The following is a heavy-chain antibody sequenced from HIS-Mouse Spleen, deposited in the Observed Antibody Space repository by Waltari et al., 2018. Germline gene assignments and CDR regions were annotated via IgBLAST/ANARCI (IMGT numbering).Heavy chain of an antibody. V-gene: IGHV3-48*01. J-gene: IGHJ4*02. D-gene: IGHD4-4*01. CDR1: GFTFSSYS. Sequence: EVQLVESGGGLVQPGGSLRLSCAASGFTFSSYSMNWVRQAPGKGLELVSYISSSSSTIYYADSVKGRFTISRDNAKNSLYLQMNSLRAEDTAVYYCARDLGEGYSNYYFDYWGQGTLVTVSS. CDR2: ISSSSSTI. CDR3: ARDLGEGYSNYYFDY.